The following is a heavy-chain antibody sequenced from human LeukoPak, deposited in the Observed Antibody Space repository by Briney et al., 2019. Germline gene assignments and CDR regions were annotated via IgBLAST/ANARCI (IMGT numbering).Heavy chain of an antibody. CDR1: GGSISSYY. D-gene: IGHD3-22*01. CDR3: ASSSYYDSSGAFDI. Sequence: SSETLSLTCTVSGGSISSYYWNWIRQPPGKGLEWIGYIYYSGSTNYNPSLKSRVTISVDTSKNQFSLKLSSVTAADTAVYYCASSSYYDSSGAFDIWGQGTMVTVSS. CDR2: IYYSGST. V-gene: IGHV4-59*01. J-gene: IGHJ3*02.